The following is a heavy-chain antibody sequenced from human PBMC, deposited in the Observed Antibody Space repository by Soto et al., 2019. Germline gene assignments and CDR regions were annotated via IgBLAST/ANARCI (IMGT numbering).Heavy chain of an antibody. CDR2: IIPIFGTA. Sequence: ASVKVSCKASGGTFSSYAISWVRQAPGQGLEWMGGIIPIFGTANYAQKFQGRVTITADESTSTAYMELSSLRSEDTAVYYCASLIFGESFNYYYYGMDVWGEGTTVTASP. V-gene: IGHV1-69*13. J-gene: IGHJ6*04. D-gene: IGHD3-3*01. CDR3: ASLIFGESFNYYYYGMDV. CDR1: GGTFSSYA.